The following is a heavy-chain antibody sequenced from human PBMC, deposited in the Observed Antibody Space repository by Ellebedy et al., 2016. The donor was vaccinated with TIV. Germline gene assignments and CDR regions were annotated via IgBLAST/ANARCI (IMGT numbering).Heavy chain of an antibody. CDR2: INGDGGFT. CDR1: GFTFSRHW. V-gene: IGHV3-74*01. Sequence: GESLKISCAASGFTFSRHWMHWIRQAPGKGLVWLSRINGDGGFTSHADFVKGRFTISRDNSENTLYLQMNSLRAEDTGVYYCATERRNYYNGMDVWGQGTTVTVSS. CDR3: ATERRNYYNGMDV. J-gene: IGHJ6*02. D-gene: IGHD2/OR15-2a*01.